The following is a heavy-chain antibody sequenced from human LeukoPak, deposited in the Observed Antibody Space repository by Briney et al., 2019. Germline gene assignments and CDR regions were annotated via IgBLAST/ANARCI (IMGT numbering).Heavy chain of an antibody. CDR2: IYYSGTT. V-gene: IGHV4-59*01. CDR3: ARGVYIAAAQYGY. CDR1: GGSISSYY. J-gene: IGHJ4*02. Sequence: SETLSLTCTVSGGSISSYYWSWIRQPPGKGLEWIGYIYYSGTTSYNPSLKSRVTISVDMSKNQFSLKLSSVTAADTAVYYCARGVYIAAAQYGYWGQGTLVTVSS. D-gene: IGHD6-13*01.